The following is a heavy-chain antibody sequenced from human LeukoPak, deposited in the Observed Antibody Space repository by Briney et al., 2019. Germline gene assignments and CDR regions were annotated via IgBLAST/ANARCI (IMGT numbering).Heavy chain of an antibody. CDR1: GGSISSYY. Sequence: PSETLSLTCTVSGGSISSYYWSWIRQPPGKGLEWIAYIYYSGSTNYNPSLKSRVTISVDTSKNQFSLKLSSVTAADTAVYYCARDRFLPPPGKDIVVVPAANWFDPWGQGTLVTVSS. V-gene: IGHV4-59*01. CDR2: IYYSGST. J-gene: IGHJ5*02. CDR3: ARDRFLPPPGKDIVVVPAANWFDP. D-gene: IGHD2-2*01.